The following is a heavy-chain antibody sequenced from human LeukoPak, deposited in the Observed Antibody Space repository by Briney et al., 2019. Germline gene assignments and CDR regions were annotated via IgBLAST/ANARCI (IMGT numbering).Heavy chain of an antibody. D-gene: IGHD1-26*01. V-gene: IGHV3-7*03. Sequence: GGSLRLSCAASEFTFSSYWMSWVRQAPGKGLEWVANIKQDGSEKYYVDSVKGRFTISRDNAKNSLYLQMNSLRAEDTAVYYCARDLKAVGATDYWGQGTLVTVSS. J-gene: IGHJ4*02. CDR2: IKQDGSEK. CDR3: ARDLKAVGATDY. CDR1: EFTFSSYW.